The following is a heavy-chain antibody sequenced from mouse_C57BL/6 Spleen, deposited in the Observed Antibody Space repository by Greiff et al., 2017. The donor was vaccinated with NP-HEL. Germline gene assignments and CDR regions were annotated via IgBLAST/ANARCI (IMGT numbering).Heavy chain of an antibody. Sequence: QVQLQQSGAELVKPGASVKISCKASGYAFSSYWMNWVKQRPGKGLEWIGQIYPGDGDTNYNGKFKGKATLTADKSSSTAYMQLSSLTSEDSAVYFCARLRLSYWYFDVWGTGTTVTVSS. D-gene: IGHD1-1*02. J-gene: IGHJ1*03. CDR3: ARLRLSYWYFDV. V-gene: IGHV1-80*01. CDR2: IYPGDGDT. CDR1: GYAFSSYW.